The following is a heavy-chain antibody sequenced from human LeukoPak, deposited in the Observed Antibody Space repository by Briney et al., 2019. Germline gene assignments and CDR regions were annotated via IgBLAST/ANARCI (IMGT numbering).Heavy chain of an antibody. J-gene: IGHJ3*02. CDR1: GFTFSSYA. D-gene: IGHD2-2*01. CDR2: ISGSGGST. V-gene: IGHV3-23*01. Sequence: GGSLRLSCAASGFTFSSYAMSWVRQAPGKGLAWVSAISGSGGSTYYADSVKGRFTISRDNSKNTLYLQMNSLRAEDTAVYYCAKDWGRDDIVVVPAATDAFDIWGQGTMVTVSS. CDR3: AKDWGRDDIVVVPAATDAFDI.